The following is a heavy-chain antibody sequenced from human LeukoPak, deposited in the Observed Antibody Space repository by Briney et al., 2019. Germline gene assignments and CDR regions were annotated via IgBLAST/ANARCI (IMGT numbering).Heavy chain of an antibody. Sequence: GGSLRLSCAASGFIFSSYGMHWVRQAPGKGLEWVAVIWHDGSNRHYVDSVKGRFTISRDNPKSTLYLQMNSLRAEDTAVYYCVRVVTVSNTDPAFDIWGRGTLVTVSS. CDR1: GFIFSSYG. CDR3: VRVVTVSNTDPAFDI. D-gene: IGHD2-21*02. CDR2: IWHDGSNR. J-gene: IGHJ3*02. V-gene: IGHV3-33*01.